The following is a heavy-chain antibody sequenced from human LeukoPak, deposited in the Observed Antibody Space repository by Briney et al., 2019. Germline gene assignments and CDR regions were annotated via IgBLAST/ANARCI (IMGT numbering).Heavy chain of an antibody. Sequence: GGSLRLSCVASEFTVSSSYMNWVRQAPGKGLEWVSVIYSGGSTYYADSVKGRFTMSRDIAKNTVSLQINSLRAEDTAVYYCARDHGGEPGYFDFWGQGTLVTVSS. CDR2: IYSGGST. CDR3: ARDHGGEPGYFDF. CDR1: EFTVSSSY. D-gene: IGHD4-23*01. V-gene: IGHV3-66*01. J-gene: IGHJ4*02.